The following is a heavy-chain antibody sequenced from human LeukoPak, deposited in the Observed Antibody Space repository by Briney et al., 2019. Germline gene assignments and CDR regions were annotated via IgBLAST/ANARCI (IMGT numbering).Heavy chain of an antibody. CDR1: GFTFSSYW. CDR3: AKSLSGHGPFDAFDI. J-gene: IGHJ3*02. Sequence: PGGSLRLSCAASGFTFSSYWMHWVRQAPGKGLEWVSAIGGRGVNKYYADSVKGRFTISRDNSKNTLYLQMSSLRVEDTAIYYCAKSLSGHGPFDAFDIWGQGTLVTVSS. V-gene: IGHV3-23*01. D-gene: IGHD3-3*02. CDR2: IGGRGVNK.